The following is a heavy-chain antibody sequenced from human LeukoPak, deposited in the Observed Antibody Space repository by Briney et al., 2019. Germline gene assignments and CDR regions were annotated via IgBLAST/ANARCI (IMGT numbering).Heavy chain of an antibody. CDR1: GYSISSGYY. J-gene: IGHJ2*01. CDR3: ARDGPPRGYFDL. V-gene: IGHV4-38-2*02. Sequence: SETLSLTCTVSGYSISSGYYWGWIRQPPGKGLEWIGSIYHSGSTYYNPSLKSRVTISVDTSKNQFSLKLSSVTAADTAVYYCARDGPPRGYFDLWGRGTLVTVSS. CDR2: IYHSGST.